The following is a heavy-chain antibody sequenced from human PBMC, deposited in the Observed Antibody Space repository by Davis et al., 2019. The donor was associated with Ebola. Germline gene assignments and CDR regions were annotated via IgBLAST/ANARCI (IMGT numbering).Heavy chain of an antibody. CDR1: GYIFNNHP. Sequence: AASVKVSCKASGYIFNNHPIHWVRQAPGQRPEWMGWINAGNGDTFYSRKFQGRVTITRDTSASTAYMDLSSLRAEDTAVYYCARGPWSSGWYPYYFDYWGQGTLVTVSS. J-gene: IGHJ4*02. D-gene: IGHD6-19*01. V-gene: IGHV1-3*01. CDR3: ARGPWSSGWYPYYFDY. CDR2: INAGNGDT.